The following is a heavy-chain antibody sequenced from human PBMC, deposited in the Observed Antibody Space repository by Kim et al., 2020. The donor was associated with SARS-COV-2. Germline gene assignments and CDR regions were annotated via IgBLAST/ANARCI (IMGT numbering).Heavy chain of an antibody. V-gene: IGHV1-3*01. CDR1: GYTFTSYA. Sequence: ASVKVSCKASGYTFTSYAMHWVRQAPGQRLEWMGWINAGNGNTKYSQKFQGRVTITRDTSASTAYMELSSLRSEDTAVYYCARDQGYSSSWSLRGDAFDIWGQGTMVTVSS. J-gene: IGHJ3*02. CDR3: ARDQGYSSSWSLRGDAFDI. D-gene: IGHD6-13*01. CDR2: INAGNGNT.